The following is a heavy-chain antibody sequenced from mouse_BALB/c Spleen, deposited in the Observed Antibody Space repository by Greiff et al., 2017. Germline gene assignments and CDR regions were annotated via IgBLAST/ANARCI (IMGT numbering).Heavy chain of an antibody. CDR3: ASGDGNWFDY. D-gene: IGHD2-1*01. V-gene: IGHV1-69*01. CDR1: GYTFTDYW. J-gene: IGHJ3*01. Sequence: VQLQQPGAELVMPGASVKLSCKASGYTFTDYWMHWVKQRPGQGLEWIGAIDPSDSYTSYNQKFKGKAILTVDESSSTAYMQLSSLTSEDSAVYCCASGDGNWFDYWGQGTLVTVSA. CDR2: IDPSDSYT.